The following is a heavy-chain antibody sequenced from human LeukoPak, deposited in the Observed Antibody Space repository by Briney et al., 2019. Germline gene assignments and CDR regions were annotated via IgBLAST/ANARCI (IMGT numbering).Heavy chain of an antibody. CDR2: ISHDGTT. V-gene: IGHV4-4*02. Sequence: SETLSLTCGVSGGSIDITNYWSWVRQAPGKGLEWIGEISHDGTTNYNPSLRSRVAMSLDRANNQFSLSLTSVTAADTAIYYCTREDRPFCPFAYWGQGVLVTVSS. J-gene: IGHJ4*02. D-gene: IGHD3-22*01. CDR1: GGSIDITNY. CDR3: TREDRPFCPFAY.